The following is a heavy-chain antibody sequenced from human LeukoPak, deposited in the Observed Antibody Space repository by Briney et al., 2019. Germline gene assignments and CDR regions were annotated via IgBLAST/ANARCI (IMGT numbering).Heavy chain of an antibody. CDR1: GFTFTNAW. V-gene: IGHV3-15*01. J-gene: IGHJ4*02. CDR2: IKSKTDGGTT. D-gene: IGHD1-14*01. CDR3: TTDGGITVRSLFDY. Sequence: PGGSLRLSCGASGFTFTNAWMSWVRQAPGKGLEWVGRIKSKTDGGTTDYAAPVKGRFTISRDDSKNMLYLQMNSLKSEDTAVYYCTTDGGITVRSLFDYWGQGILVTVSS.